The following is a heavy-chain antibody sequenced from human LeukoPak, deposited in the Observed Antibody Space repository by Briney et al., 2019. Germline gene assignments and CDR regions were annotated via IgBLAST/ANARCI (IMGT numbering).Heavy chain of an antibody. CDR2: IYYSGST. J-gene: IGHJ6*02. V-gene: IGHV4-31*03. Sequence: SQTLFLTCTVSGGSISSGGYYWSWIRQHPGKGLEWIGYIYYSGSTYYNPSLKSRVTISVDTSKNQFSLKLSSVTAADTAVYYCARDRTGVSVGYCSGGSCYSRPRNSYGMDVWGQGTTVTVSS. CDR1: GGSISSGGYY. CDR3: ARDRTGVSVGYCSGGSCYSRPRNSYGMDV. D-gene: IGHD2-15*01.